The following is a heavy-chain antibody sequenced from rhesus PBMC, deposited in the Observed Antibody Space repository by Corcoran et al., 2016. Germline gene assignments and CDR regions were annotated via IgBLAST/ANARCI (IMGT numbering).Heavy chain of an antibody. Sequence: EVQLVETGGGLVQPGGSLQLSCAVPGFTFSSYGMTWVRKAPGNGLEWVSAINSVGRSKYYADSLKGRFTISRENSKNTLSLQMNRLRAEDTAVYYCAKDQCSGIYCYFDYWGQGVLVTVSS. V-gene: IGHV3S5*01. CDR1: GFTFSSYG. D-gene: IGHD2-27*01. CDR3: AKDQCSGIYCYFDY. J-gene: IGHJ4*01. CDR2: INSVGRSK.